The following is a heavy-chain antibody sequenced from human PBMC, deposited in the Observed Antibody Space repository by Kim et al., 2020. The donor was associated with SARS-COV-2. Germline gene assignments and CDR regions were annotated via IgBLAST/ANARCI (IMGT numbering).Heavy chain of an antibody. CDR1: GFTFSTYA. D-gene: IGHD6-13*01. Sequence: GGSLRLSCAASGFTFSTYAMSWVRQAPGKGLEWVSAISARGGSAFYAGSVKGRFTISRDNSKNTLYLQMNSLRAEDTAVYYCATPKGIGDYWGHGTLVTV. V-gene: IGHV3-23*01. J-gene: IGHJ4*01. CDR2: ISARGGSA. CDR3: ATPKGIGDY.